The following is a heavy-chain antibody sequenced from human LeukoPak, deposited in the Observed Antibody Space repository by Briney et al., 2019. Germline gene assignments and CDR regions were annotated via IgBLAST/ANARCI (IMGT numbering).Heavy chain of an antibody. Sequence: GGSLRLSCAASGFTFSSYSMNWVRQAPGKGLEWVSSISSSSSYIYYADSVKGRFTISRDNAKNSLYLQMNSLRAEDTAVYYCARDARRFGIAVAGFVDYWGQGTLVTVSS. J-gene: IGHJ4*02. D-gene: IGHD6-19*01. V-gene: IGHV3-21*01. CDR2: ISSSSSYI. CDR3: ARDARRFGIAVAGFVDY. CDR1: GFTFSSYS.